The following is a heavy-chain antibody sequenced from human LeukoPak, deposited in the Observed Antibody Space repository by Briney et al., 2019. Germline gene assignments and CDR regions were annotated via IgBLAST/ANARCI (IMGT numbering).Heavy chain of an antibody. Sequence: ASVKVSCKASGGTFSSYAISWVRQAPGQGLEWMGGIIPIFGTANYAQKFQGRVTITADESTSTAYMELSSLRSEDTAVYYCARAEITMVRGDPTYYYMDVWGKGTTVTISS. CDR1: GGTFSSYA. CDR2: IIPIFGTA. CDR3: ARAEITMVRGDPTYYYMDV. V-gene: IGHV1-69*13. J-gene: IGHJ6*03. D-gene: IGHD3-10*01.